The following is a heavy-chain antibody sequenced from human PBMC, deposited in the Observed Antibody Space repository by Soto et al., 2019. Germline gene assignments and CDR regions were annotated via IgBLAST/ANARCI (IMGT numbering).Heavy chain of an antibody. D-gene: IGHD6-13*01. Sequence: EVQLVESGGGLVQPGGSLRLSCAASGFTFSSYWMSWVRQAPGKGLEWVANIKQDGSEKYYVDSVKGRFTISRDNAKNSLYLQMNSLRAEDTAVYYCAREAAAGMYYYYYYYMGVWGKGTTVTVSS. CDR1: GFTFSSYW. V-gene: IGHV3-7*01. J-gene: IGHJ6*03. CDR3: AREAAAGMYYYYYYYMGV. CDR2: IKQDGSEK.